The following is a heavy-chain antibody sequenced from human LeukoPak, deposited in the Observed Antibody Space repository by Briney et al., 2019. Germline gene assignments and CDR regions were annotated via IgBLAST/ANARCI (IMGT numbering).Heavy chain of an antibody. D-gene: IGHD3-22*01. J-gene: IGHJ4*02. CDR3: ARRRFYYDSSGYYFFDY. CDR2: IYSGDSDT. Sequence: GESLKISCKGSGYSFTSYWIGWVRQLPGKGLECMRIIYSGDSDTRYSPSFPGQVTISAEKSISTAYLQWSSLKVSDTAMYYCARRRFYYDSSGYYFFDYWGQGTLVTVSS. V-gene: IGHV5-51*01. CDR1: GYSFTSYW.